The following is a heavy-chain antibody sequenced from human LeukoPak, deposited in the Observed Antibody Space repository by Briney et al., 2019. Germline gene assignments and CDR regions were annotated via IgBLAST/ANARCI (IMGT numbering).Heavy chain of an antibody. CDR3: ARGDRTIFGVISFDF. D-gene: IGHD3-3*01. V-gene: IGHV4-59*11. Sequence: SETLSLTCTVSGDSMNSHYWSWIRQPPGKGLEWIGYIYYSGSTNYNPSLKSRVTISVDTSKNQFSLRLSSVTAADTAVYYCARGDRTIFGVISFDFWGQGTLVTVSS. CDR1: GDSMNSHY. CDR2: IYYSGST. J-gene: IGHJ4*02.